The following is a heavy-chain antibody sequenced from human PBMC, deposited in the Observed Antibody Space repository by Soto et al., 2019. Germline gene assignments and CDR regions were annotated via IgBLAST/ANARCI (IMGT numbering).Heavy chain of an antibody. Sequence: EVQLVESGGGLVKPGGSLRLSCAASGFTFSSYSMNWVRQAPGKGLAWVSSISSSSSYIYYADSVKGRFTISRDNAKNSLYRQMNSLRAEDTAVYYCASDRSRLHLGQLSSAVFSYYCDSWGQGTLVTVSS. V-gene: IGHV3-21*01. CDR2: ISSSSSYI. J-gene: IGHJ4*02. CDR3: ASDRSRLHLGQLSSAVFSYYCDS. CDR1: GFTFSSYS. D-gene: IGHD3-16*02.